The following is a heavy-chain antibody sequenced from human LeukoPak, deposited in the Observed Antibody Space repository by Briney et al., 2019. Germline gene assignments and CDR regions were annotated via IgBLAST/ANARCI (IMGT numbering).Heavy chain of an antibody. CDR3: ARAGGGGYYYYGMDV. CDR2: IIPIFGTE. J-gene: IGHJ6*04. V-gene: IGHV1-69*13. D-gene: IGHD2-21*01. Sequence: ASVKVSCKASGGTFSSYAISWVRQAPGQGLEWMGGIIPIFGTENYAQKVQGRVTITADESTSTAYMELSSMRSEDTAVYYCARAGGGGYYYYGMDVWGKGTTVTVSS. CDR1: GGTFSSYA.